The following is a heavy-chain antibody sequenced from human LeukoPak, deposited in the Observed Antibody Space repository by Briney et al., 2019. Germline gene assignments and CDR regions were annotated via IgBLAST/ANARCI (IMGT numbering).Heavy chain of an antibody. CDR1: GITFSSYG. CDR2: ISYDGSNK. J-gene: IGHJ4*02. V-gene: IGHV3-30*18. D-gene: IGHD3-22*01. CDR3: AKSYSSSGYPWHFDY. Sequence: QPGGSLRLSCAASGITFSSYGMHWVRQAPGKGLEWVAVISYDGSNKYYADSVKGRFTISRDNSKNTLYLQMNSLRAEDTAVCYCAKSYSSSGYPWHFDYWGQGTLVTVSS.